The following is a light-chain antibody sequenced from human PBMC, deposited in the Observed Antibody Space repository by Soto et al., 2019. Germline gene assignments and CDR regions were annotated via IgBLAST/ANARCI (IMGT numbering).Light chain of an antibody. Sequence: DIILTQSPDPLSLSPGERATLSCRASQNVRTFLAWYQQKPGQAPRLLISDASYRATGVPPRFSGSGSGTDFTLTIRSLEPEDCAVYYCVQRSDWRLTFGGGSKVEI. CDR2: DAS. CDR1: QNVRTF. J-gene: IGKJ4*01. V-gene: IGKV3-11*01. CDR3: VQRSDWRLT.